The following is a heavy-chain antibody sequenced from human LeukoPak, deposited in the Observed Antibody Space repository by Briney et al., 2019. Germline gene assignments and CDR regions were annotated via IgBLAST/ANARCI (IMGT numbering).Heavy chain of an antibody. J-gene: IGHJ6*02. CDR1: GGSFSGYY. V-gene: IGHV4-34*01. CDR2: INHSGST. Sequence: SETLSLTCAVYGGSFSGYYWSWIRQPPGKGLEWIGEINHSGSTNYNPSLKSRVTISVDTSKNQFSLKLSSVTAADTAVYYCARGPYDFWSGYPPVGYYYYYGMDVWGQGTTVTVS. CDR3: ARGPYDFWSGYPPVGYYYYYGMDV. D-gene: IGHD3-3*01.